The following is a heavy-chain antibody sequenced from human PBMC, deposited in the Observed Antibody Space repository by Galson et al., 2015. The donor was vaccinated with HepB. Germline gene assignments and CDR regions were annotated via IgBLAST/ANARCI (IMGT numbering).Heavy chain of an antibody. CDR1: GFTFSSYA. CDR3: VKRIIGYSSGLSSY. J-gene: IGHJ4*02. CDR2: ISSNGGST. D-gene: IGHD6-19*01. V-gene: IGHV3-64D*06. Sequence: SLRLSCAASGFTFSSYAMHWVRQAPGKGLEYVSAISSNGGSTYYADSVKGRFTISRDNSKNTLYLQMSSLRAEDTAVYYCVKRIIGYSSGLSSYWGQGTLVTVSS.